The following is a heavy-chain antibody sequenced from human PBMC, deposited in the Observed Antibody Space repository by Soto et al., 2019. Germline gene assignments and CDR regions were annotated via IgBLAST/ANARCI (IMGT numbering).Heavy chain of an antibody. CDR2: IKQDGSEK. V-gene: IGHV3-7*01. CDR3: ARDSDDYILGSYRKAPDYFDY. Sequence: EVQLVESGGGLVQPGGSVRLSCAAYGFTFSSYWMSWVRQAPGKGLEWVAHIKQDGSEKYYVDSVQGRFTISRDNAKNSLYLQMNSLRAEDTAVYYCARDSDDYILGSYRKAPDYFDYWGQGTLVTVSS. J-gene: IGHJ4*02. CDR1: GFTFSSYW. D-gene: IGHD3-16*02.